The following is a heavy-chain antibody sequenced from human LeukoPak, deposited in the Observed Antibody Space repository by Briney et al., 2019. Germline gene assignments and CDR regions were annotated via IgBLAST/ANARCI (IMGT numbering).Heavy chain of an antibody. J-gene: IGHJ4*02. Sequence: SETLSLTCAVYGGSFSGYYWRWIRQPPGKGLEWIGEINHSGSTNYNPSLKSRVTISVDTSKNQFSLKLSSVTAADTAVYYCARAPYDYVWGSYRYTSHFDYWGQGTLVTVSS. CDR2: INHSGST. V-gene: IGHV4-34*01. CDR1: GGSFSGYY. D-gene: IGHD3-16*02. CDR3: ARAPYDYVWGSYRYTSHFDY.